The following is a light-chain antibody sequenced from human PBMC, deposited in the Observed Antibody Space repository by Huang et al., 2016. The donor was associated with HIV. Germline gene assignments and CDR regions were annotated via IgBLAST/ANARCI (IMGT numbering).Light chain of an antibody. CDR3: QQYDDLYT. Sequence: DIQMTQSPSSVSASVGDRVTITCQASHDIRKYLNWYQQKPGKVPKLLIYDASNLETGVPSRFNGSGFGTDFTFTISGLQPEDIATYFCQQYDDLYTCGQGTKLELK. CDR1: HDIRKY. J-gene: IGKJ2*01. V-gene: IGKV1-33*01. CDR2: DAS.